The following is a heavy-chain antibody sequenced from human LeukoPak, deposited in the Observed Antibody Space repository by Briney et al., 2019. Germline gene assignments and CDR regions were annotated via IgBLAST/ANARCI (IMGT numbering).Heavy chain of an antibody. V-gene: IGHV4-39*01. CDR2: IYYTGTT. CDR3: ARASYSYDINGWVPFDY. CDR1: GGSISSSLYH. J-gene: IGHJ4*02. Sequence: SETLSLTCTVSGGSISSSLYHWGWIRQSPGKNLEWLGSIYYTGTTHYNPSLKSRVTISVDTSKNQFSLNLSSVTAADAAVYYCARASYSYDINGWVPFDYWGQGTLVTVSS. D-gene: IGHD3-22*01.